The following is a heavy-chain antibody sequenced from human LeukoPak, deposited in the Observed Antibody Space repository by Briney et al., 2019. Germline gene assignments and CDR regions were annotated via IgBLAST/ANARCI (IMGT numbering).Heavy chain of an antibody. D-gene: IGHD1-26*01. J-gene: IGHJ4*02. CDR2: ISGSGGST. CDR1: GFIVSRNY. CDR3: AKLYSGSYYGRGY. V-gene: IGHV3-23*01. Sequence: GGSLRLSCSASGFIVSRNYMSWVRQATGKGLEWVSAISGSGGSTYYADSLKGRFTISRDNSKNTRYLQMNSLRAEDTAVYYCAKLYSGSYYGRGYWGQGTLVTVSS.